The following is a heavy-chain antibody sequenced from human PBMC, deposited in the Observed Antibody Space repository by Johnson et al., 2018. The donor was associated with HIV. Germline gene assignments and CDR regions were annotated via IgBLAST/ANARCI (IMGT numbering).Heavy chain of an antibody. V-gene: IGHV3-11*01. Sequence: QVQLVESGGGLVKPGGSLRLSCAASGFTFSDSSMNWIRQVPGKGLEWVAGVNCSGISTGYADSVKGRFTISRDNSKNSLYLQMDNLRAEDTALYYCARVSTGFTVSGVVILPTGAFDIGGRGTMVTVSS. J-gene: IGHJ3*02. D-gene: IGHD3-3*01. CDR2: VNCSGIST. CDR3: ARVSTGFTVSGVVILPTGAFDI. CDR1: GFTFSDSS.